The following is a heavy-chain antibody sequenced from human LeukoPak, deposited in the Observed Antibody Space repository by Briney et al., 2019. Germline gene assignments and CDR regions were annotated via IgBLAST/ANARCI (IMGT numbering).Heavy chain of an antibody. CDR3: ARVLTIFGVEFDY. CDR1: GYTFTGYY. V-gene: IGHV1-2*02. D-gene: IGHD3-3*01. Sequence: GASVKVSCKASGYTFTGYYMHWVRQAPGQGLEWMGWINPNSGGTSYAQRFQGRVTMTRDTSISTAYMELSRLRSDDTAVYYCARVLTIFGVEFDYWGQGTLVTVSS. J-gene: IGHJ4*02. CDR2: INPNSGGT.